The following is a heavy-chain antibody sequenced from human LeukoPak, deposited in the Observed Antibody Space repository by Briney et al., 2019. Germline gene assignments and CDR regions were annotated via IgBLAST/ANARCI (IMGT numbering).Heavy chain of an antibody. V-gene: IGHV3-23*01. CDR1: GFYFDYYA. D-gene: IGHD1-26*01. CDR3: ARTTRILGASLVDY. Sequence: PGGSLRLSCAASGFYFDYYAMSWVRQPPGQGLEWVSTISGSAITTFYADAVKGRLTISRDNSQNTLFLQMNSLRADDTAVYHCARTTRILGASLVDYWGQGIQATVSS. CDR2: ISGSAITT. J-gene: IGHJ4*02.